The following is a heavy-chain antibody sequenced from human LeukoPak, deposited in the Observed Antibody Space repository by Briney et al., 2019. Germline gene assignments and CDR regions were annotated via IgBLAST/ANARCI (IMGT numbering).Heavy chain of an antibody. CDR1: GYTFTSYG. V-gene: IGHV1-18*01. Sequence: GASVKVSCKASGYTFTSYGISWVRQAPGQGLEWMGWISAYNGNTNYAQKLQGRVTMTADTSTSTAYMELRSLRSDDTAVYYCARDVSYYGSGSYGSFDIWGQGTMVTVSS. CDR2: ISAYNGNT. CDR3: ARDVSYYGSGSYGSFDI. J-gene: IGHJ3*02. D-gene: IGHD3-10*01.